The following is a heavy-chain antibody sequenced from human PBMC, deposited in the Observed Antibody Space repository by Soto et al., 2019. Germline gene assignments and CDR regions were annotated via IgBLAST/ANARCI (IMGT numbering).Heavy chain of an antibody. Sequence: SETLSLTCAVYGGSFSGYYWSWIRQPPGKGLEWIGEINHSGSTNYNPSLKSRVTISVDTSKNQFSLKLSSVTAADTAVYYCARRREAVAGTDYYYGMDVWGQGNTVT. CDR1: GGSFSGYY. CDR3: ARRREAVAGTDYYYGMDV. D-gene: IGHD6-19*01. CDR2: INHSGST. V-gene: IGHV4-34*01. J-gene: IGHJ6*02.